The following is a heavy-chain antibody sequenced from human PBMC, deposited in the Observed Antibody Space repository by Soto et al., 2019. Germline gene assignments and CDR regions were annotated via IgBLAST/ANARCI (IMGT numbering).Heavy chain of an antibody. CDR2: ISGHNGNT. J-gene: IGHJ4*02. CDR3: ARHRFNYYDVTFYYCFDY. V-gene: IGHV1-18*04. CDR1: GYTFTSYG. Sequence: GASVKVSCKASGYTFTSYGISWVRQAPGQGPEWMGWISGHNGNTNYPQSLQGRVTMTTDTSRNTAYMELRSLRSDDTAVYYCARHRFNYYDVTFYYCFDYWGQGTLVTVSS. D-gene: IGHD3-22*01.